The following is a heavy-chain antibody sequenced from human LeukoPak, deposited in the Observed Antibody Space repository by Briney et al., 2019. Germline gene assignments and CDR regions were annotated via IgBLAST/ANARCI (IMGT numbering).Heavy chain of an antibody. Sequence: GASVKVSCKASGYTFTGYYMHWVRQAPGQGLEWMGWIIPILGIANYAQKFQGRVTITADKSTSTAYMELSSLRSEDTAVYYCARDGRIAAAECDYWGQGTLVTVSS. V-gene: IGHV1-69*10. D-gene: IGHD6-13*01. J-gene: IGHJ4*02. CDR1: GYTFTGYY. CDR2: IIPILGIA. CDR3: ARDGRIAAAECDY.